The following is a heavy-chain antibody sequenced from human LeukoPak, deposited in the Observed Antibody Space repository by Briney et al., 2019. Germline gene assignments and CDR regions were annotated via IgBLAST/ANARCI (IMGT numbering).Heavy chain of an antibody. CDR3: YFFGVVRDFDY. CDR1: GFXFXSYW. J-gene: IGHJ4*02. CDR2: IKQDGSEK. Sequence: GGSLRLSCAASGFXFXSYWMSWVRQAPXXGXXWVANIKQDGSEKYYVDSVKGRFTISRDNAKNSLYLQMNSLRAEDTAVYYCYFFGVVRDFDYWGQGTLVTVSS. V-gene: IGHV3-7*01. D-gene: IGHD3-3*01.